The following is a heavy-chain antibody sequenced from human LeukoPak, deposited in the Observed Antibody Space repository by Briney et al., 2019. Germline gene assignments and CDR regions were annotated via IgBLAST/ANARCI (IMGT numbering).Heavy chain of an antibody. CDR1: GFTFSSYA. V-gene: IGHV3-23*01. Sequence: GGSLRLSCAASGFTFSSYAMSWVRQAPGKGLEWVSAISGSGGSTYYADSVKGRFTISRDNSKNTLYLQMNSLRAEDTAVYYCAKDYSYGYGDYVTWFDPWGQGTLVAVSS. J-gene: IGHJ5*02. CDR2: ISGSGGST. D-gene: IGHD4-17*01. CDR3: AKDYSYGYGDYVTWFDP.